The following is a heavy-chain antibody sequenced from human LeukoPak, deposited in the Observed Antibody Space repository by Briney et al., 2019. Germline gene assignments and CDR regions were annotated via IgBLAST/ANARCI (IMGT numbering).Heavy chain of an antibody. V-gene: IGHV3-21*01. Sequence: GGSLRLSCAASGLTVSSNYMSWVRQAPGKGLEWVSSITTSSTYRYYTDSVKGRFTISRDNAKNSLYLQMNSLGADDTAVYYCSGSGWTTDAFDIWGQGTMVTVSS. CDR3: SGSGWTTDAFDI. CDR2: ITTSSTYR. CDR1: GLTVSSNY. D-gene: IGHD6-19*01. J-gene: IGHJ3*02.